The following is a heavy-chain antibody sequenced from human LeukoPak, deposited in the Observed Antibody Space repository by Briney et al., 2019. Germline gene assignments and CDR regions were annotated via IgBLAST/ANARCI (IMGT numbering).Heavy chain of an antibody. CDR3: ASVSNPELYYYYGMDV. CDR1: GYTFTIYD. D-gene: IGHD4-11*01. CDR2: MNPNSGNT. V-gene: IGHV1-8*01. J-gene: IGHJ6*02. Sequence: ASVNVSCKASGYTFTIYDINWVRQATGQGLEWMGWMNPNSGNTGYAQKFQGRVTMTRNTSISTAYMELSSLRSEDTAVYYCASVSNPELYYYYGMDVWGQGTTVTVSS.